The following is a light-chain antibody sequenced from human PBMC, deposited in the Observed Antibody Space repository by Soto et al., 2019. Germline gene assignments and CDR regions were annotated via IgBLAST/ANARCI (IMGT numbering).Light chain of an antibody. Sequence: EIVLTQSPGTLSLSPGERATLSCRASQSVSSNYLAWYQQKPGQAPGLLIYGGSSRATGIPDRFSGSGSGPDFTLTISRLEPEDFAVYYCQHYGGSPPNTFGQGTKLETK. CDR3: QHYGGSPPNT. V-gene: IGKV3-20*01. CDR2: GGS. CDR1: QSVSSNY. J-gene: IGKJ2*01.